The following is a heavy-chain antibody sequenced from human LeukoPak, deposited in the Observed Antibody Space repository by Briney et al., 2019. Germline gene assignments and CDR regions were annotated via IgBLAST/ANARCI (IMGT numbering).Heavy chain of an antibody. D-gene: IGHD2-2*01. Sequence: ASVKVSCKASGYIFTRYDINWVRQATGQGLEWMGWMNPNSGNTGYAQKFQGRVTMTRNTSISTAYMELSSLRSEDTAVYYCARDAAAAAGSYFDYWGQGTLVTVSS. V-gene: IGHV1-8*01. CDR1: GYIFTRYD. CDR3: ARDAAAAAGSYFDY. CDR2: MNPNSGNT. J-gene: IGHJ4*02.